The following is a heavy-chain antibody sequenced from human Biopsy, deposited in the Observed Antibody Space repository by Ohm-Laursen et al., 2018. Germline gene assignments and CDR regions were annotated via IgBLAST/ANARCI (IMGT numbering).Heavy chain of an antibody. J-gene: IGHJ1*01. CDR2: NIPILGTG. V-gene: IGHV1-69*06. Sequence: SRKAPAGSCSKYGANWVRQAPGQGLEWLGGNIPILGTGNYAQKFQDRVTVAADTSTSTATMELRSLRSDDTAVYYCATKLTGYFHHWGQGILVIVSS. CDR1: AGSCSKYG. D-gene: IGHD3-9*01. CDR3: ATKLTGYFHH.